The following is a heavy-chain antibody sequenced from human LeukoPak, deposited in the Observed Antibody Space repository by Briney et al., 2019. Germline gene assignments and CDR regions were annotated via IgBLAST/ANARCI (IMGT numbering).Heavy chain of an antibody. CDR1: GFTFSDYG. CDR2: ITGSGAGT. CDR3: AKGPVGFWDY. D-gene: IGHD2-2*03. V-gene: IGHV3-23*01. J-gene: IGHJ4*02. Sequence: GGSLRLSCAASGFTFSDYGMGWVRQAPGKGLEWVSAITGSGAGTYHADSVKGRFTISRDNSKNTLYLQMNSLRAEDTAVYYCAKGPVGFWDYWGQGTLVTVSS.